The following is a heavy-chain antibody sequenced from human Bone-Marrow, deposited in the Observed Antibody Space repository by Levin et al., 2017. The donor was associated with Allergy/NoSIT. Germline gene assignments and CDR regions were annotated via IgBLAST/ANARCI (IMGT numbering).Heavy chain of an antibody. Sequence: SVKVSCKVSGDTFNTYALYWVRQAPGQGLEWMGGILPMFGRTNYAQKFQGRLTIVAEESTKTAYMNLGSLRPEDTALYYCARDLYSTAWYGAFDIWGQGTMVTVSS. CDR2: ILPMFGRT. CDR3: ARDLYSTAWYGAFDI. D-gene: IGHD6-19*01. J-gene: IGHJ3*02. CDR1: GDTFNTYA. V-gene: IGHV1-69*13.